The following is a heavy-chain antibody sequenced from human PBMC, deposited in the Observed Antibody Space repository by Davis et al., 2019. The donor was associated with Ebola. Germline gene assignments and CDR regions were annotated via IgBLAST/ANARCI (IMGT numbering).Heavy chain of an antibody. J-gene: IGHJ3*02. V-gene: IGHV3-33*01. CDR2: IWYDGSNK. CDR3: ARGGYAFDI. Sequence: PGGSLRLSCAASGFTFSSYGMHWVRQAPGKGLEWVAVIWYDGSNKYYADSVKGRFTISRDNAKNSLYLQMNSLRAEDTAVYYCARGGYAFDIWGQGTMVTVSS. CDR1: GFTFSSYG.